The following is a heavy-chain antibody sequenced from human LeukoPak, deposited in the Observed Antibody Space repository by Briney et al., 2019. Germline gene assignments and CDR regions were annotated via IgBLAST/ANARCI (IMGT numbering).Heavy chain of an antibody. CDR2: IDTNTGNP. J-gene: IGHJ4*02. D-gene: IGHD3-22*01. V-gene: IGHV7-4-1*01. Sequence: ASVKVSCKTSGYTFTSKTINWVRQAPGQGLEWMGWIDTNTGNPTYAQGFTGRFVFSLDTSVSTTYLQIYSLKAEDTAVYYCATGRDTTDYWGHWGQGSLVTVSS. CDR1: GYTFTSKT. CDR3: ATGRDTTDYWGH.